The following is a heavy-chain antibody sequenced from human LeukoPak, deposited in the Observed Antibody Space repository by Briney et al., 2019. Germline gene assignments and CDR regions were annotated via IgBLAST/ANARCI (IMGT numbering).Heavy chain of an antibody. V-gene: IGHV1-18*04. D-gene: IGHD5-24*01. Sequence: ASVKVSCKASGYSFTGYYIHWLRQAPGQGLEWMGWISPYNGNTNYAQKLQGRVTMTTDTSTTTGYMELRSLRSDDTAVYYCAREMATIVNQFDYWGQGTLVTVSS. CDR2: ISPYNGNT. CDR3: AREMATIVNQFDY. CDR1: GYSFTGYY. J-gene: IGHJ4*02.